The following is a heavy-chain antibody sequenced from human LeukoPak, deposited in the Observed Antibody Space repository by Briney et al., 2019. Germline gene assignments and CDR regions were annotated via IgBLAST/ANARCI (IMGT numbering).Heavy chain of an antibody. Sequence: SVKVSCKASGGTFSSYAISWVRQAPGQGLEWMGGIIPIFGTANYAQKFRGRVTITTDESTSTAYMELSSLRSEDTAVYYCASHLFDFWSGYSVSWFDPWGQGTLVTVSS. CDR1: GGTFSSYA. CDR3: ASHLFDFWSGYSVSWFDP. V-gene: IGHV1-69*05. J-gene: IGHJ5*02. CDR2: IIPIFGTA. D-gene: IGHD3-3*01.